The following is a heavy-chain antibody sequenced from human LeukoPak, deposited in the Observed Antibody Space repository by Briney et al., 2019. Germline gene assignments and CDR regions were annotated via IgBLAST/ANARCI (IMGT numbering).Heavy chain of an antibody. CDR3: ARDRGGSRSDC. J-gene: IGHJ4*02. CDR2: IYSGGTT. D-gene: IGHD6-13*01. CDR1: GLTVSSNY. V-gene: IGHV3-66*01. Sequence: GGSLRLSCAASGLTVSSNYMSWVRQATGKGLEWVSVIYSGGTTYYADSVKGRFTISRDNSKNTLYLQMNSLRAEDTAVYYCARDRGGSRSDCWGQGTLVTVSS.